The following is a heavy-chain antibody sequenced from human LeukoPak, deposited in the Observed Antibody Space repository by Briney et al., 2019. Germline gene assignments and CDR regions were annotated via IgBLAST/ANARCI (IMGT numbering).Heavy chain of an antibody. V-gene: IGHV4-34*01. Sequence: PSETLSLTCAVYGESFSGYYWSWIRQPPGKGLEWIGEINHSGSTNYNPSLKSRVTISVDTSKNQFSLKLSSVTAADTAVYYCARAGGYGSGTYSHYHYYYMDVWSKGTTVTVS. J-gene: IGHJ6*03. CDR2: INHSGST. CDR1: GESFSGYY. CDR3: ARAGGYGSGTYSHYHYYYMDV. D-gene: IGHD3-10*01.